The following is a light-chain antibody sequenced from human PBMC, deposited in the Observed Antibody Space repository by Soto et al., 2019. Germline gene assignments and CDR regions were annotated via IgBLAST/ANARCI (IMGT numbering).Light chain of an antibody. Sequence: EIVLTQSPGTLSLSPGERATLSCRASQSVSSSYLAWYQQKPGQAPRLLIYGVSSRVTGIPDRFSGSGSGTDFTLTISRLEPEDFAVYYCQQYGSSPPVTFGQGTRLEIK. CDR2: GVS. CDR1: QSVSSSY. V-gene: IGKV3-20*01. CDR3: QQYGSSPPVT. J-gene: IGKJ5*01.